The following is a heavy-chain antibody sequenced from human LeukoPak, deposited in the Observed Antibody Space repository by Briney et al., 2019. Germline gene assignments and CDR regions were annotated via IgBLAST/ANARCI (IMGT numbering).Heavy chain of an antibody. CDR3: AKGGDYALDY. V-gene: IGHV3-30*02. Sequence: GRSLRLSCEVSGFTFSSNAMHWVRQAPGKGLDWLAFIQYDGRNKYYADSVKGRFTMSRDNSKNTLTMFLQMNSLRVEDTAVYYCAKGGDYALDYWGQGTLVTVSS. D-gene: IGHD4-17*01. CDR1: GFTFSSNA. J-gene: IGHJ4*02. CDR2: IQYDGRNK.